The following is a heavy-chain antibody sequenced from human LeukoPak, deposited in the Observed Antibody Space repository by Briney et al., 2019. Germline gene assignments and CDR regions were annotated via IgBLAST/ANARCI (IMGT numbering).Heavy chain of an antibody. D-gene: IGHD2-15*01. CDR2: INPNSGGT. CDR3: ARDTCRGGSCLSWFDP. Sequence: ASVKVSCKASGCTFTGYYMHWVRQAPGQGLEWMGWINPNSGGTNYAQKFQGRVTMTRDTSISTAYMELSRLRSDDTAVYYCARDTCRGGSCLSWFDPGGQGTLVTVSS. CDR1: GCTFTGYY. J-gene: IGHJ5*02. V-gene: IGHV1-2*02.